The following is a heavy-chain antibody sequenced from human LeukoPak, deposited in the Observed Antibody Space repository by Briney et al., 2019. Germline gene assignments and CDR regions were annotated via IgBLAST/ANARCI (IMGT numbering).Heavy chain of an antibody. Sequence: PGGSLRLSCAASGFTFSSYAMHWVRQAPGKGLEWVAVISYDGSNKYYADSVKGRFTISRDNSKNTLYLQMNSLRAEDTAVYYCARDREWGDGYNLDYWGQGTLVTVSS. D-gene: IGHD5-24*01. CDR1: GFTFSSYA. CDR2: ISYDGSNK. V-gene: IGHV3-30*04. J-gene: IGHJ4*02. CDR3: ARDREWGDGYNLDY.